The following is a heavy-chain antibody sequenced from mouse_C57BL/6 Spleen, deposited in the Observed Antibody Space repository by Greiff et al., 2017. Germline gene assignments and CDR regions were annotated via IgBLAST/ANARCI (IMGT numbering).Heavy chain of an antibody. D-gene: IGHD1-1*01. CDR3: ARRGVVASFYY. CDR2: IHPNRGST. J-gene: IGHJ2*01. Sequence: QVPLQQPGAELVKPGASVKLSCKASGYTFTSYWQHWVKQRPGKGLEWIGMIHPNRGSTNYNEKFTSKATLTLDKSSSTAYMQLSSLTSEDSAVYYCARRGVVASFYYWGQGTTLTVSS. CDR1: GYTFTSYW. V-gene: IGHV1-64*01.